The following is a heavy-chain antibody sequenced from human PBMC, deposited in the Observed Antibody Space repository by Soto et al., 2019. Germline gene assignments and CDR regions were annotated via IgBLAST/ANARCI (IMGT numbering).Heavy chain of an antibody. D-gene: IGHD4-17*01. Sequence: GGSLRLSCAASGFNFSNYAVTWVRQAPGKGLEWVSSIGGDTSYTYYADSVKGRFTISRDKSKNTVFLQMNSLRADDTAVYHCAKDPNGDYVGAFDSWGQGTLVTVSS. CDR3: AKDPNGDYVGAFDS. CDR2: IGGDTSYT. CDR1: GFNFSNYA. J-gene: IGHJ4*02. V-gene: IGHV3-23*01.